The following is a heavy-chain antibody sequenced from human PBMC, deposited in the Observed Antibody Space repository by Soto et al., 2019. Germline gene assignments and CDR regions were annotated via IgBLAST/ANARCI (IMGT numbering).Heavy chain of an antibody. CDR1: GFTFSSYA. D-gene: IGHD3-3*01. J-gene: IGHJ4*02. Sequence: XXSLRLAFAASGFTFSSYAMRWVLQAPGKGLEWVSAISGSGGSTYYADSVKGRFTISRDNSKNTLYLQMNSLRAEDTAVYYCAKPAYDFWSGYYFDYWGQGTLVTVSS. CDR2: ISGSGGST. V-gene: IGHV3-23*01. CDR3: AKPAYDFWSGYYFDY.